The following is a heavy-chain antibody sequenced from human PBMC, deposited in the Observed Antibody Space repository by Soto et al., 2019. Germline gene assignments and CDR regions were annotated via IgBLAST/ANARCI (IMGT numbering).Heavy chain of an antibody. CDR2: ISAGRSYI. Sequence: GGSLRLSCAASGFTFSTYAMNWVRQAPGKGLEWVSSISAGRSYIYYADSMKGRFTVSRDNAKNSLYLQMNSLRAEDTAVYYCARDSYCSSTSCYADAFDIWGQGTMVTVSS. J-gene: IGHJ3*02. CDR1: GFTFSTYA. V-gene: IGHV3-21*01. CDR3: ARDSYCSSTSCYADAFDI. D-gene: IGHD2-2*01.